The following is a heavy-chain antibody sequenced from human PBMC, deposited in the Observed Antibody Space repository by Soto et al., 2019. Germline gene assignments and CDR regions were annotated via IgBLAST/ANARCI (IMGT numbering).Heavy chain of an antibody. CDR1: GGSISSYY. CDR2: IYYSGST. CDR3: ARRILSFYYDSSGYSNWFDP. D-gene: IGHD3-22*01. J-gene: IGHJ5*02. V-gene: IGHV4-59*08. Sequence: PSETLPLTCTVSGGSISSYYWSWIRQPPGKRLEWIGYIYYSGSTNYNPSLKSRVTISVDTSKNQFSLKLSSVTAADTAVYYCARRILSFYYDSSGYSNWFDPWGQGTLVTVSS.